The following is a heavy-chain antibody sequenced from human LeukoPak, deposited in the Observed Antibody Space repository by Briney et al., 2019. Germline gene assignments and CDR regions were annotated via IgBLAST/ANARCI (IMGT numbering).Heavy chain of an antibody. CDR2: AYGDGSNK. V-gene: IGHV3-33*01. CDR3: ATGGGHYYDH. Sequence: AGGSLRLSCAASGFSFGTYGMHWVRQAPGKGLEWVAVAYGDGSNKFYADSVKGRFTISKDISKSTLYVQMDNLRAEDTALYYCATGGGHYYDHWGQGTLVTVSS. CDR1: GFSFGTYG. D-gene: IGHD2-21*02. J-gene: IGHJ4*02.